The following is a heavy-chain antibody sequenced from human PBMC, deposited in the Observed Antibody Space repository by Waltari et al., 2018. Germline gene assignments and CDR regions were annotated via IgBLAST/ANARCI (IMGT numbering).Heavy chain of an antibody. CDR1: GFTFSSYS. J-gene: IGHJ6*03. CDR2: ISSSSSYI. D-gene: IGHD3-22*01. CDR3: ARDDDSSGLDYYYYMDV. V-gene: IGHV3-21*01. Sequence: EVQLVESGGGLVKPGGSLRLSCAASGFTFSSYSMNWVRQAPGKGLEWVSSISSSSSYIYYADSVKGRFTISRDNAKNSLYLQMNSLRAEDTAVYYCARDDDSSGLDYYYYMDVWGKGTTVTVSS.